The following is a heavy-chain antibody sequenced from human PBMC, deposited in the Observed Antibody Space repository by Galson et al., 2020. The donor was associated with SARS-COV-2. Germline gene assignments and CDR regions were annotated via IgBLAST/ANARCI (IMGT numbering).Heavy chain of an antibody. CDR2: ISGRHSTI. CDR3: ARDLAVNYYDTSGYYYVPRAFDI. Sequence: TGGSLRLSCAASGFTFSNYAMNWVRQAPGKGLEWISYISGRHSTIYYADSVKGRFTISRDNAQNSLYLQMNSLRAEDTAVYYCARDLAVNYYDTSGYYYVPRAFDIWGQGTMVTVSS. CDR1: GFTFSNYA. D-gene: IGHD3-22*01. V-gene: IGHV3-48*03. J-gene: IGHJ3*02.